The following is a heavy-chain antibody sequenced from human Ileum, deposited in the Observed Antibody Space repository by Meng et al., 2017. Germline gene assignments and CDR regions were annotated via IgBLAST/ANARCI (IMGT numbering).Heavy chain of an antibody. V-gene: IGHV3-23*01. D-gene: IGHD2/OR15-2a*01. J-gene: IGHJ3*02. Sequence: GESLKISCAASGFAFSTYGMYWVRQTPGKGLEGVSAITASSDGTFYAESVKGRFTISRDNSKYILYLQMNSLRAEETAVYYCAKRSNLATKYWGAFDIWGQGTVVTVSS. CDR3: AKRSNLATKYWGAFDI. CDR2: ITASSDGT. CDR1: GFAFSTYG.